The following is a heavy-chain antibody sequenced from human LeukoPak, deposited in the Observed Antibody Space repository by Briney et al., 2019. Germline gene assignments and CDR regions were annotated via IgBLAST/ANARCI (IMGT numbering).Heavy chain of an antibody. CDR2: IKQDGSEK. V-gene: IGHV3-7*01. J-gene: IGHJ3*02. Sequence: PGGSLRLSCAASGFTFSSYWMSWVRQAPGRGLEWVANIKQDGSEKCYVDSVKGRFTISRDNAKNSLYLQMNSLRAEDTAVYYCASVPLRGDAFDIWGQGTMVTVSS. D-gene: IGHD5/OR15-5a*01. CDR3: ASVPLRGDAFDI. CDR1: GFTFSSYW.